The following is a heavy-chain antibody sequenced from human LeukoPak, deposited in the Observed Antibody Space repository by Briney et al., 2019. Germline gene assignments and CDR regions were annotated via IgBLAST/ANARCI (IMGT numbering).Heavy chain of an antibody. V-gene: IGHV1-18*01. J-gene: IGHJ5*02. Sequence: ASVKVSCKASGYTFTSYGISWVRQAPGQGLEWMGWISAYNGNTNYAQKLQGRVTMTTDTSTSTAYMELRSLRSDDTAVYYCAREGDYGSGSYYGGYGLRPNWFDPWGQGTLVTVSS. D-gene: IGHD3-10*01. CDR3: AREGDYGSGSYYGGYGLRPNWFDP. CDR2: ISAYNGNT. CDR1: GYTFTSYG.